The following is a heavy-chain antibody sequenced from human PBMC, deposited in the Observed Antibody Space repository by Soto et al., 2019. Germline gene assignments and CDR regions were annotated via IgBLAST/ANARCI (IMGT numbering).Heavy chain of an antibody. CDR1: GGSISSYY. CDR2: IYYSGST. CDR3: ARSLSSPIVVVPAAMSFDP. J-gene: IGHJ5*02. D-gene: IGHD2-2*01. V-gene: IGHV4-59*01. Sequence: ASETLSLTCTVSGGSISSYYWSWIRQPPGKGLEWIGYIYYSGSTNYNPSLKSRVTISVDTSKNQFSLKLSSVTAADTAVYYCARSLSSPIVVVPAAMSFDPWGQGTLVTVSS.